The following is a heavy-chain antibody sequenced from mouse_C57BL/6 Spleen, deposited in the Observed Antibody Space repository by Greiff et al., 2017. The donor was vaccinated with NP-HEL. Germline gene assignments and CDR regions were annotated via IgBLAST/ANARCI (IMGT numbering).Heavy chain of an antibody. J-gene: IGHJ4*01. CDR2: ISYDGSN. CDR3: ARDSSTVGAMDY. CDR1: GYSITSGYY. Sequence: EVKLVESGPGLVKPSQSLSLTCSVTGYSITSGYYWNWIRQFPGNKLEWMGYISYDGSNNYNPSLKNRISITRDTSKNQFFLKLNSVTTEDTATYYCARDSSTVGAMDYWGQGTSVTVSS. D-gene: IGHD1-1*01. V-gene: IGHV3-6*01.